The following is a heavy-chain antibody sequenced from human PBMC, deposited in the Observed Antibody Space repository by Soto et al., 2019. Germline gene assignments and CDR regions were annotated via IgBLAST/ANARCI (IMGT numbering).Heavy chain of an antibody. D-gene: IGHD2-15*01. CDR2: TSGVGDTI. J-gene: IGHJ4*02. Sequence: EVQLLESGGGLVQPGGSLRLSCAASGFTFSSYAMTWVRRAPGKGLEWISTTSGVGDTIFYADSVKGRFTISRDNSKNTLYLQMNSLRAEDTAVYYCAKSRLTERIGFFDYWGQGTLVTVSA. CDR1: GFTFSSYA. CDR3: AKSRLTERIGFFDY. V-gene: IGHV3-23*01.